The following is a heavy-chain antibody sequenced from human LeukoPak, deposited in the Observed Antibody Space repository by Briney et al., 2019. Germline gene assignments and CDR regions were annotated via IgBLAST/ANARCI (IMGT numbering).Heavy chain of an antibody. Sequence: SETLSLTCTVSGGSISSYYWSWIRHPQGKGLEWIGYIYYSGSTNYNPSLKSRVTISVDTSKNQFSLKLSSVTAADTAVYYCARGYSYGFFDYWGQGTLVTVSS. CDR1: GGSISSYY. CDR2: IYYSGST. D-gene: IGHD5-18*01. V-gene: IGHV4-59*01. CDR3: ARGYSYGFFDY. J-gene: IGHJ4*02.